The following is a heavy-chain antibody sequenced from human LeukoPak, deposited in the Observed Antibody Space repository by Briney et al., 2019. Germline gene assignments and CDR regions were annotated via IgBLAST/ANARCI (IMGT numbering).Heavy chain of an antibody. CDR2: INSDGSST. V-gene: IGHV3-74*01. CDR3: ARVTNRAFDI. Sequence: GGSLRLSCAASGFSFSNYWVHWVRQAPGKGLVWVSRINSDGSSTRYADSVKGRFTISRDNTKSTLYLQMNSLRAEDTAVYYCARVTNRAFDIWDQGTMVTVSS. J-gene: IGHJ3*02. D-gene: IGHD1/OR15-1a*01. CDR1: GFSFSNYW.